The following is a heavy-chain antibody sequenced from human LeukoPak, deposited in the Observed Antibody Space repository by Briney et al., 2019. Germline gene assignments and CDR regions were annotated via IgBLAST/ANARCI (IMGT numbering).Heavy chain of an antibody. V-gene: IGHV1-8*01. CDR2: MNPNSGNT. CDR3: AVIPVEKATIRNFDY. D-gene: IGHD5-24*01. J-gene: IGHJ4*02. CDR1: GYTFTSYD. Sequence: GASVKVSCKASGYTFTSYDINWVRQATGQGLEWMGWMNPNSGNTGYAQKFQGRVTMTRNTSISTAYMELSSLRSEDTAVYYCAVIPVEKATIRNFDYWGQGTLVTVSS.